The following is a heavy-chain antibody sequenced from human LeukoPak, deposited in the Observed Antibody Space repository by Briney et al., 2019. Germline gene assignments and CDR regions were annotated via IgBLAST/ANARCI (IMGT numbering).Heavy chain of an antibody. CDR1: GFTFSNYW. CDR2: INRDGSDK. D-gene: IGHD3-22*01. Sequence: GGSLRLSCAASGFTFSNYWMTWVRQAPGKGLEWVANINRDGSDKSYVDSVKGRFTISRDNAKNALYLQMNSLRVDDTAVYYCARLSPVTKIKVSYWYFDLWGRGTLVTVSS. V-gene: IGHV3-7*01. J-gene: IGHJ2*01. CDR3: ARLSPVTKIKVSYWYFDL.